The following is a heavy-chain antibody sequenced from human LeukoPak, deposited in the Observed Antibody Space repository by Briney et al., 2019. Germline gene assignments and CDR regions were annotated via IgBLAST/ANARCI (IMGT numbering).Heavy chain of an antibody. CDR2: ISYDGSNK. CDR3: ANFDWLENWFDP. CDR1: GFTFSSYG. Sequence: GGSLRLSCAASGFTFSSYGMHWVRQAPGKGLEWVAVISYDGSNKYYADSVKGRFTISRDNSKNTLYLQMNSLRAEDTAVYYCANFDWLENWFDPWGQGTLVTVSS. V-gene: IGHV3-30*18. J-gene: IGHJ5*02. D-gene: IGHD3-9*01.